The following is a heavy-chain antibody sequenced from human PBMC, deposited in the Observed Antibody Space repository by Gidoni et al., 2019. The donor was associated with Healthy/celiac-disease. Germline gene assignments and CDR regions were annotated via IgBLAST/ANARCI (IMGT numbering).Heavy chain of an antibody. D-gene: IGHD3-3*01. CDR3: ARGFPLEWLLSLGGDYYYYGMDV. Sequence: QVQLQQWGAGLVKPSETLSRTCAVYGGSFSGYYWSWIRQPPGKGLEWIGELTHSGSTNYNPSRKSRVTISVDTSKNQFSLKLSSVTAADTAVYYCARGFPLEWLLSLGGDYYYYGMDVWGQGTTVTVSS. CDR2: LTHSGST. CDR1: GGSFSGYY. J-gene: IGHJ6*02. V-gene: IGHV4-34*01.